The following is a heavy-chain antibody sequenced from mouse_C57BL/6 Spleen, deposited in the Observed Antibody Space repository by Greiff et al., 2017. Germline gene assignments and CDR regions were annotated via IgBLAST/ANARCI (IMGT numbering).Heavy chain of an antibody. CDR3: ARNDYDVRAWFAY. D-gene: IGHD2-4*01. CDR1: GFSLTSYA. Sequence: QVQLQQSGPGLVAPSQSLSITCTVSGFSLTSYAISWVRQPPGKGLEWLGLIWTGGGTNYNSALKSRLSISKDNSKSQVFLKMNSLQTDDTARYYCARNDYDVRAWFAYWGQGTLVTVSA. V-gene: IGHV2-9-1*01. CDR2: IWTGGGT. J-gene: IGHJ3*01.